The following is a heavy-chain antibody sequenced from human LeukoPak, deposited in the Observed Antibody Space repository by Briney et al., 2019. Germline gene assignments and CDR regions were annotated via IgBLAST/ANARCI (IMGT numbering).Heavy chain of an antibody. CDR3: AKVYTAMAPYFDY. D-gene: IGHD5-18*01. Sequence: GRSLRLSCAASGFTFDDYAMHWVRQAPGKGLEWVSGISWNSGGIGYADSVKGRFTISRDNAKNSLYLQMNSLRAEDTALYYCAKVYTAMAPYFDYWGQGTLVTVSS. CDR2: ISWNSGGI. V-gene: IGHV3-9*01. CDR1: GFTFDDYA. J-gene: IGHJ4*02.